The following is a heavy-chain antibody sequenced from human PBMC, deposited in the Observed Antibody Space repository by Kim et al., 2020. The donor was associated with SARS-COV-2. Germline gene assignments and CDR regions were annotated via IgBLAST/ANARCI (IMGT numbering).Heavy chain of an antibody. Sequence: ASVKVSCKASGYTFTSYGISWVRQAPGQGLEWMGWISAYNGNTNYAQKLQGRVTMTTDTSTSTAYMELRSLRSDDTAVYYCASPYSSSRRFLLRYWGQGTLVTVSS. CDR3: ASPYSSSRRFLLRY. D-gene: IGHD6-13*01. J-gene: IGHJ4*02. V-gene: IGHV1-18*01. CDR1: GYTFTSYG. CDR2: ISAYNGNT.